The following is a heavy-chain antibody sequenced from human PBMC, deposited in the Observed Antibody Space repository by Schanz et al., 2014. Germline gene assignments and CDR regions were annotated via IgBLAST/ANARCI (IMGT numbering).Heavy chain of an antibody. CDR1: GFAFDTYW. J-gene: IGHJ3*02. CDR2: IKHDGSEK. D-gene: IGHD3-3*01. Sequence: EVRLVESGGGLVQPGGSLRLSCAASGFAFDTYWMSWVRQAPGKGLEWVANIKHDGSEKYYVDSVKGRFTISRDNAKTSMYLEMNSLRAEDTAVFYCARVGGTYYDFWSGVPPTVMHDGFDIWGQGTMVTVS. V-gene: IGHV3-7*01. CDR3: ARVGGTYYDFWSGVPPTVMHDGFDI.